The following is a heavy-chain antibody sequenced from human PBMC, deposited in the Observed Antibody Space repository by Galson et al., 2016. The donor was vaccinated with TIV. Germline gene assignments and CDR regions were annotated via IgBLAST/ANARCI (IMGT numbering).Heavy chain of an antibody. D-gene: IGHD2-8*02. J-gene: IGHJ6*02. V-gene: IGHV3-21*01. CDR3: ARIIGYWVGYYTMDV. Sequence: SLRLSCAASGFTFNGHSMNWVRQAPGKGLEWVSSISNSGDYIYYSDSMKGRFIISRDNAKKSLYLQMHSLRAEDTAVYYCARIIGYWVGYYTMDVWGQGTTVTVSS. CDR1: GFTFNGHS. CDR2: ISNSGDYI.